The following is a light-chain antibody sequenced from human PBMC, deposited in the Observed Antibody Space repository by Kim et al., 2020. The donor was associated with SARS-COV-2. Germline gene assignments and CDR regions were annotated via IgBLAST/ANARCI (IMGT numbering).Light chain of an antibody. CDR1: SIGSKS. CDR3: QVWDSSSDHRVV. Sequence: SYELTQLPSVSVAPGQTARVSCGGNSIGSKSVHWYQQKAGQAPVLVIYYDSDRPSGIPERFSGSNSGNTATLTISRVEAGDEADYYCQVWDSSSDHRVVFGGGTQLNVL. J-gene: IGLJ2*01. V-gene: IGLV3-21*04. CDR2: YDS.